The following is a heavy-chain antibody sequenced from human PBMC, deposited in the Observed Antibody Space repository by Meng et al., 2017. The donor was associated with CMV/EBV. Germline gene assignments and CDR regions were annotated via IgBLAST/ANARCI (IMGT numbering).Heavy chain of an antibody. CDR2: IIPILGIA. CDR1: GGTFSSYA. D-gene: IGHD4-23*01. J-gene: IGHJ1*01. V-gene: IGHV1-69*10. Sequence: SVKVSCKASGGTFSSYAISWVRQAPGQGLEWMGGIIPILGIANYAQKFQGRVTITADKSTSTAYMELSSLRSEDTAVYYCARDRRGPDYGGNSGSEYFQHWGQGTLVTVSS. CDR3: ARDRRGPDYGGNSGSEYFQH.